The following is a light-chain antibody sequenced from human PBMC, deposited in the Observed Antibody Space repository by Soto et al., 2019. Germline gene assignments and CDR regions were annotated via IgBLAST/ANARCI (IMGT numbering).Light chain of an antibody. Sequence: QSALTQPASVSGSPGQSITISCTGTRSDVGAYHYVSWYQQHPGKAPKLMIYDVSIRPSGVSNRFSGSKSGNTASLTISGLQAEDEAEYYCSSYTCGSTYVFGTGTKVTVL. CDR1: RSDVGAYHY. J-gene: IGLJ1*01. CDR3: SSYTCGSTYV. CDR2: DVS. V-gene: IGLV2-14*03.